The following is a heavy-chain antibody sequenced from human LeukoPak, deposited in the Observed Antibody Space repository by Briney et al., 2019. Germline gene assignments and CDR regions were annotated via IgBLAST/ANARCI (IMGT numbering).Heavy chain of an antibody. CDR2: IYYSGST. CDR1: GGSINNYY. CDR3: ARHHDFWSGNNWFDP. Sequence: SETLSLTCTVSGGSINNYYWSWIRQPPGKGLEWIGYIYYSGSTNYNSSLKSRVTISVDTSKNQFSLKLSSVTAADTAVYYCARHHDFWSGNNWFDPWGQGTLVTVSS. J-gene: IGHJ5*02. V-gene: IGHV4-59*08. D-gene: IGHD3-3*01.